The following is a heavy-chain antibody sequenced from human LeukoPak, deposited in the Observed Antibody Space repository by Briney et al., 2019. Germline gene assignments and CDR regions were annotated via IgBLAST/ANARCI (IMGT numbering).Heavy chain of an antibody. D-gene: IGHD3-9*01. Sequence: GGSVRLSCAASGFTFSNYAMGWVRPAPGKGLEWVSSIRGTVDNTHYADAVKGRFTISRDTYKNMLYLQMNSLRAEDTARYYCAKASTRDTGYYFDSWGQGTLVTVSS. CDR1: GFTFSNYA. J-gene: IGHJ4*02. V-gene: IGHV3-23*01. CDR2: IRGTVDNT. CDR3: AKASTRDTGYYFDS.